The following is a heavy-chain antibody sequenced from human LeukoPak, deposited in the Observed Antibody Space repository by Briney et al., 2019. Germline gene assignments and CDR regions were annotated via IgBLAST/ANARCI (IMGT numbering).Heavy chain of an antibody. J-gene: IGHJ6*03. Sequence: PSETLSLTCTVSGGSISSYYWSWIRQPPGKGLEWIGYIYYSGSTNYNPSLKSRVTISVDTSKNQFSLKLSSATAADTAVYYCARRGGYSYGYASYYYYYYMDVWGKGTTVTVSS. CDR1: GGSISSYY. D-gene: IGHD5-18*01. V-gene: IGHV4-59*01. CDR2: IYYSGST. CDR3: ARRGGYSYGYASYYYYYYMDV.